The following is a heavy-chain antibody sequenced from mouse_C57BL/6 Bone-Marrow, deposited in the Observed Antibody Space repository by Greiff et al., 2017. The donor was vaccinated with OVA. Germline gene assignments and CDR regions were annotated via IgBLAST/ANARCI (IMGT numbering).Heavy chain of an antibody. CDR1: GYAFSSSW. J-gene: IGHJ4*01. CDR2: IYPGDGDT. Sequence: VKLVESGPELVKPGASVKISCKASGYAFSSSWMNWVKQRPGKGLEWIGRIYPGDGDTNYNGKFKGKATLTADKSSSTAYMQLSSLTSEDSAVYFCARSVYYAMDYWGQGTSVTVSS. V-gene: IGHV1-82*01. CDR3: ARSVYYAMDY.